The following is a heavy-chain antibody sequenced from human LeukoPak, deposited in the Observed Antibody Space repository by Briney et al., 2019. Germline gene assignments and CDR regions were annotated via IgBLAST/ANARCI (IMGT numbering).Heavy chain of an antibody. J-gene: IGHJ4*02. V-gene: IGHV3-43D*03. CDR2: VSWDGFST. D-gene: IGHD6-6*01. CDR3: AKAKGSSSTHYLDY. CDR1: GFTFNDYA. Sequence: GGSLRLSCTASGFTFNDYAMHWVRQAPGKGLEWVSAVSWDGFSTYYADSVKGRFTISRDNSKSSLYLQMNSLRPEDAALYHCAKAKGSSSTHYLDYWGQGTLVTVSS.